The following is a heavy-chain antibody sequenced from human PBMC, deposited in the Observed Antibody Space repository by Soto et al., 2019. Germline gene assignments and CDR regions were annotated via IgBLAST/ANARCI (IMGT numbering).Heavy chain of an antibody. J-gene: IGHJ4*02. CDR3: ARDNLAFQGAFDL. D-gene: IGHD3-16*01. V-gene: IGHV3-21*01. CDR2: ITGTSAFT. Sequence: LRLSCAASGFVFSDFQFNWVRQAPGGGLEWLSSITGTSAFTEYAESIEGRFTISRDNPNKLLFLHMDNLRPEDTAVYYCARDNLAFQGAFDLWGQGALVTVSS. CDR1: GFVFSDFQ.